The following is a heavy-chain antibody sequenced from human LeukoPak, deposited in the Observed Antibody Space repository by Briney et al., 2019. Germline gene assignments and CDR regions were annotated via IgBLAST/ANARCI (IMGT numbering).Heavy chain of an antibody. Sequence: GGSLRLSCVASGFTFSSYWMHWVRHDPRKGLVWVSRINGDGRNINYADSVRGRFTISRDNAKNSLYLQMNSLRAEDTAVYYCARARGAVAVDYWGQGTLVTVSS. D-gene: IGHD6-19*01. CDR3: ARARGAVAVDY. CDR2: INGDGRNI. V-gene: IGHV3-74*01. J-gene: IGHJ4*02. CDR1: GFTFSSYW.